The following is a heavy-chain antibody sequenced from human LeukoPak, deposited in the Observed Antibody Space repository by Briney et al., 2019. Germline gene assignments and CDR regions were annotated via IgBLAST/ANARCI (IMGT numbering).Heavy chain of an antibody. J-gene: IGHJ5*02. CDR1: GFTFSSYA. Sequence: HTGGSLRLSCSASGFTFSSYAMHWVRQAPGKGLEYVSAMSGNGGSTYYADSVKGRFTISRDNSKNTLYLQMSSLRAEDTAVYYCVKGKTVTMIRGGVWFDPWGQGTLVTVSS. D-gene: IGHD3-10*01. V-gene: IGHV3-64D*06. CDR3: VKGKTVTMIRGGVWFDP. CDR2: MSGNGGST.